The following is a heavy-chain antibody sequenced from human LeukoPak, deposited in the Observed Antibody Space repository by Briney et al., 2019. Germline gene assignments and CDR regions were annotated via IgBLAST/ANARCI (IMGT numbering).Heavy chain of an antibody. CDR3: ARGDGYNYGYAFDI. CDR1: GYSISSGYY. J-gene: IGHJ3*02. D-gene: IGHD5-24*01. Sequence: SETLSLTCTVSGYSISSGYYWVWIRQPPGKGLEWIGRIYTSGSTNYNPSLKSRVTISVDTSKNQFSLKLSSVTAADTAVYYCARGDGYNYGYAFDIWGQGTMVTVSS. CDR2: IYTSGST. V-gene: IGHV4-38-2*02.